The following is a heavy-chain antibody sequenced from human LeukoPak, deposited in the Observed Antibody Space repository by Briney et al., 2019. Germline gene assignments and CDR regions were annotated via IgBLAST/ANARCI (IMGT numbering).Heavy chain of an antibody. CDR2: IKQDGSEK. V-gene: IGHV3-7*01. CDR3: ARDYLRTTVTAPWYFDL. Sequence: PGGSLRLSCAASGFTFSSYWMSWVRQAPGKGLEWVANIKQDGSEKYYVDSVKGRFTISRDNAKNSLYLQMNSLRAEDTAVYYCARDYLRTTVTAPWYFDLWGRGTLVTVSS. D-gene: IGHD4-17*01. CDR1: GFTFSSYW. J-gene: IGHJ2*01.